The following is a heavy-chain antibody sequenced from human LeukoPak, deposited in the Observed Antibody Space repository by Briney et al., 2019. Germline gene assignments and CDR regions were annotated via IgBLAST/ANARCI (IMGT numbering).Heavy chain of an antibody. CDR3: ARENPSGYYNRPIDY. J-gene: IGHJ4*02. CDR1: GGSFSGYY. V-gene: IGHV4-34*01. D-gene: IGHD3-22*01. CDR2: INHSGST. Sequence: SETLSLTCAVYGGSFSGYYWSWIRQPPGKGLEWIGEINHSGSTNYNPSLKSRVTISVDKSKNQFSLKLSSVTAADTAIYYCARENPSGYYNRPIDYWGQGTLVTVSS.